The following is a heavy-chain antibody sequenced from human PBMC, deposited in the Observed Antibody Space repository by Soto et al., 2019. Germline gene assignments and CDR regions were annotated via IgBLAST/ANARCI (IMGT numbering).Heavy chain of an antibody. Sequence: ASVKVSCKASGYTFTSYGISWVRQAPGQGLEWMGWISAYNGNTNYAQKLQGRVTMTTDTSTSTAYMELSSLRSEDTAVYYCATFDPVCRTGSYYFDFWGQGTLVTVSS. CDR3: ATFDPVCRTGSYYFDF. D-gene: IGHD3-9*01. CDR2: ISAYNGNT. V-gene: IGHV1-18*01. CDR1: GYTFTSYG. J-gene: IGHJ4*02.